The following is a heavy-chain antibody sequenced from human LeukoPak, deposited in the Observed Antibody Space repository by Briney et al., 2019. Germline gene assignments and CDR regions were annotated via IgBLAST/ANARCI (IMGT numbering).Heavy chain of an antibody. Sequence: SGTLSLTCAVSGGSISSSNWWSWVRQPPGKGLEWIGEIYHSGSTNYNPSLKSRVTISVDTSKNQFSLKLSSVTAADTAVYYCAGVKSRYFDWLSHFDYWGQGTLVTVSS. CDR2: IYHSGST. V-gene: IGHV4-4*02. D-gene: IGHD3-9*01. CDR3: AGVKSRYFDWLSHFDY. CDR1: GGSISSSNW. J-gene: IGHJ4*02.